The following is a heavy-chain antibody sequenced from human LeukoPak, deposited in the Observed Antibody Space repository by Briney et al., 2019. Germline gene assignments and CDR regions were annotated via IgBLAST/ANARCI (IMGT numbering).Heavy chain of an antibody. Sequence: SVKVSCKASGYTFTNYYMHWVRQAPRQGLEWMGRIIPILGIANYAQKFQGRVTITADKSTSTAYMELSSLRSEDTAVYYCARDSSRDGYNFPDYWGQGTLVTVSS. V-gene: IGHV1-69*04. CDR1: GYTFTNYY. D-gene: IGHD5-24*01. CDR3: ARDSSRDGYNFPDY. CDR2: IIPILGIA. J-gene: IGHJ4*02.